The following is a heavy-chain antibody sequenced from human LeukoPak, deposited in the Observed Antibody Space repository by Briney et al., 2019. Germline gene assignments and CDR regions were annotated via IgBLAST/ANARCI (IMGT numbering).Heavy chain of an antibody. CDR1: ASTFTDYY. CDR3: ATPYYDSSGYDS. Sequence: VQISCKDSASTFTDYYLHWIQQAPGTRLEWIGLLDPEDGETIYAERFQGRVTITADTSRATAYMEVSSQRSEDTAMYYCATPYYDSSGYDSWGQGTLVTASS. V-gene: IGHV1-69-2*01. CDR2: LDPEDGET. J-gene: IGHJ4*02. D-gene: IGHD3-22*01.